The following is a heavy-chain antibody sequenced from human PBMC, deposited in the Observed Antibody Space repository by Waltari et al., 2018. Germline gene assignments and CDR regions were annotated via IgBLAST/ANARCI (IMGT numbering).Heavy chain of an antibody. Sequence: QVQLQESGPGLVKPSQTLSLTCTVSGGSISSGDSYWSWIRQPPGKGLEWIGYIYYSGSTYYNPSLKSRVTISVDTSKNQFSLKLSSVTAADTAVYYCARDCTGGVCDSLRWGQGTLVTVSS. CDR2: IYYSGST. CDR3: ARDCTGGVCDSLR. D-gene: IGHD2-8*02. CDR1: GGSISSGDSY. J-gene: IGHJ4*02. V-gene: IGHV4-30-4*08.